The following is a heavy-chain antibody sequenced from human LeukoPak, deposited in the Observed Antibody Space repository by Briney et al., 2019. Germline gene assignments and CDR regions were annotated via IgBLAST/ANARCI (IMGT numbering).Heavy chain of an antibody. CDR3: ARRSPPSTAPFDY. D-gene: IGHD5-18*01. V-gene: IGHV5-51*01. Sequence: GESLKISCKGSGYSFTSYWIGWVRQMPGKGLEWMGIIYPGDSDTRYSPSFQGQVTISADKSISTAYLQWSSLKTSDTAMYYCARRSPPSTAPFDYWGQGTLVTVSS. CDR1: GYSFTSYW. CDR2: IYPGDSDT. J-gene: IGHJ4*02.